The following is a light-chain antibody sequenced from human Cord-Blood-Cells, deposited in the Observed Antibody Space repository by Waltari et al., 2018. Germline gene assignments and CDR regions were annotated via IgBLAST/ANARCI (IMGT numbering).Light chain of an antibody. Sequence: QSALTQPASVSRSPGQSITISCTVTSSDVGSYNLVSWYQQHPGKAPKLMIYEGSKRPSGVSNRFSGSKSGNTASLTISGLQAEDEADYYCCSYAGSSYVFGTGTKVTVL. CDR1: SSDVGSYNL. CDR3: CSYAGSSYV. CDR2: EGS. V-gene: IGLV2-23*01. J-gene: IGLJ1*01.